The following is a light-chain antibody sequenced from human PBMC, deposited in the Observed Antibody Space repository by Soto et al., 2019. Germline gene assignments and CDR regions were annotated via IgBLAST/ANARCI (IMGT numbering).Light chain of an antibody. J-gene: IGLJ2*01. Sequence: SYELTQSPSASVAPGQTARITCGGNNIGDKSVHWYHQKPGQAPVLVVYDNSDRPSGIPERFSGSNSRNTATLTISRVEVGDEADYYCQVWDISTDHVVFGGGTKLTVL. V-gene: IGLV3-21*02. CDR3: QVWDISTDHVV. CDR1: NIGDKS. CDR2: DNS.